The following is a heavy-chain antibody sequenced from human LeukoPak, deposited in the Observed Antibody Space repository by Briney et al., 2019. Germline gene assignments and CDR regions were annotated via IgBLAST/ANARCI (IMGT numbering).Heavy chain of an antibody. V-gene: IGHV3-33*01. CDR2: IWYDGSNK. CDR1: GFTFSSYG. D-gene: IGHD3-3*01. Sequence: GRSLRLSCAASGFTFSSYGMHWVRQAPGKGLEWVAVIWYDGSNKYYADSVKGRFTISRDNSKNTLYLQMNSLRAEDTAVYYCARDLTFHDFWSGYWDYWGQGTLVTVSS. J-gene: IGHJ4*02. CDR3: ARDLTFHDFWSGYWDY.